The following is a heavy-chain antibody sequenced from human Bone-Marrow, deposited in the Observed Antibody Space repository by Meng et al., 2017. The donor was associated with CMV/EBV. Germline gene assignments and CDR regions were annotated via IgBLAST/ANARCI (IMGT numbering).Heavy chain of an antibody. CDR2: ISYDGDNK. CDR1: GFRLSDYA. CDR3: AREDCSGGRCTEFDY. J-gene: IGHJ4*02. V-gene: IGHV3-30-3*01. Sequence: SGFRLSDYAMHWVRQAPGKGLEWVEVISYDGDNKYFADSVKGRFSISRETSKNTLYLEMNSPRVEDTAVYYCAREDCSGGRCTEFDYWGQGTLVTVSS. D-gene: IGHD2-15*01.